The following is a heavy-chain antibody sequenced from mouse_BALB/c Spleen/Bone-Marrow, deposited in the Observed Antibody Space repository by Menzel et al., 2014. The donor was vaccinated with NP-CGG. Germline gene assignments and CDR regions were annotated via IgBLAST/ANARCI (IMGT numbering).Heavy chain of an antibody. CDR2: INPGSGGS. CDR3: VREMTRYAMDY. V-gene: IGHV1-54*01. CDR1: GYAFTNYW. Sequence: AQLQQSGAELVRPGTSVKVSCKASGYAFTNYWIEWVKQRPGQGLEWIGVINPGSGGSNYNEKFKGKATLTADKPSSTAYMQLSSLTSDDSAVYFCVREMTRYAMDYWGQGTSVTVSS. J-gene: IGHJ4*01.